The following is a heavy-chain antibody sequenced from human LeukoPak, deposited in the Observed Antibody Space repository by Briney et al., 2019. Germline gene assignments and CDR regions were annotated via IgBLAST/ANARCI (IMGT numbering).Heavy chain of an antibody. CDR2: INPNSAGT. D-gene: IGHD4-11*01. CDR3: ARHSKYANNWFDP. CDR1: GYTFSDYY. Sequence: ASVMVSCKASGYTFSDYYMHWVRQAPGQGPEWMGWINPNSAGTKYAQKFQGRVTMTWDTSISTAYMELSRLTSDDTAVYYCARHSKYANNWFDPWGQGTLVTVSS. J-gene: IGHJ5*02. V-gene: IGHV1-2*02.